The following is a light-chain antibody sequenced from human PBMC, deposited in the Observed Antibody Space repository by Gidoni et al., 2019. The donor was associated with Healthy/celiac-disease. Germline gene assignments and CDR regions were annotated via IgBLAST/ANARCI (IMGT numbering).Light chain of an antibody. J-gene: IGKJ1*01. CDR1: QGVSSN. Sequence: EIVMTQSPATLSVSPGERAPLPCRASQGVSSNLAWYQQKPGQAPRLLIYGASTRATGIPARFSGSGSGTEFTLTISSLQSEDFAVYYCQQYNNWPQTFGQGTKVEIK. CDR3: QQYNNWPQT. V-gene: IGKV3-15*01. CDR2: GAS.